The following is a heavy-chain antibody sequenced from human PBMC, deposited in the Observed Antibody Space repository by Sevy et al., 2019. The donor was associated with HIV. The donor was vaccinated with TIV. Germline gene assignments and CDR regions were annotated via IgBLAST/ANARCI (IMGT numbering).Heavy chain of an antibody. CDR2: FYDTGSA. V-gene: IGHV4-39*01. CDR3: ARHRAYCSDGSCYSPWYFNL. D-gene: IGHD2-15*01. CDR1: GGSISSSPYY. J-gene: IGHJ2*01. Sequence: SETLSLTCTVSGGSISSSPYYWSWIRQPPGKGLEWIGSFYDTGSAYYNPSLKSRVTISVDTSKNQFSLRRSSVTAADTALYYCARHRAYCSDGSCYSPWYFNLWGRGTLVTVSS.